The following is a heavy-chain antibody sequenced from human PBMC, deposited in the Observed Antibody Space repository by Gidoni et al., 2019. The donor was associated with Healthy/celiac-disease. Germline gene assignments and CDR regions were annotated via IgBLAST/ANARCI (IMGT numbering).Heavy chain of an antibody. CDR2: IYTSGST. CDR1: GGSISSGSYY. J-gene: IGHJ6*02. Sequence: QVQLQESGPGLVKPSQTLSLTCTVSGGSISSGSYYWSWIRQPAGKGLEWIGRIYTSGSTNYNPSLKSRVTISVDTSKNQFSLKLSSVTAADTAVYYCARGVVVVPAAPYYYYYGMYVWGQGTTVTVSS. V-gene: IGHV4-61*02. D-gene: IGHD2-2*01. CDR3: ARGVVVVPAAPYYYYYGMYV.